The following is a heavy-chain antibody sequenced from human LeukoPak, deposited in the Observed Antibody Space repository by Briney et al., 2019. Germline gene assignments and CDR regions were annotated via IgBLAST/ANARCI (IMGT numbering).Heavy chain of an antibody. CDR3: ARQDDFRLDY. Sequence: RGESLKFSCKGSGYTFSSYWIGWVRQMPGKGLEWMGIIYPGDSDTRYSPSLQGQVTISVDTSIGTAYLQWSSLKASDTAIYYCARQDDFRLDYWGQGTLVTVSS. D-gene: IGHD3-3*01. V-gene: IGHV5-51*01. CDR2: IYPGDSDT. J-gene: IGHJ4*02. CDR1: GYTFSSYW.